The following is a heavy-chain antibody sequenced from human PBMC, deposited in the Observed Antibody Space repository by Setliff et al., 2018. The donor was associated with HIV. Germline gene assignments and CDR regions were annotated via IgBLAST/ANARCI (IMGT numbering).Heavy chain of an antibody. D-gene: IGHD5-18*01. CDR1: GFSLTTSGVG. J-gene: IGHJ2*01. Sequence: SGPTLVNPTQTLTLTCTFSGFSLTTSGVGVGWIRQPPGKALEWLALIYWDDDKRYSPSLKSRLTITKDTPKNQVVLTMTNMDPVDTATYYCAHWIHRWWYFDLWGRGSLVNVSS. CDR2: IYWDDDK. CDR3: AHWIHRWWYFDL. V-gene: IGHV2-5*02.